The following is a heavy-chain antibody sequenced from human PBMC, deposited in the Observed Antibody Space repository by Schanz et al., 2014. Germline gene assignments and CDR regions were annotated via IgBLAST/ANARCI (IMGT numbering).Heavy chain of an antibody. D-gene: IGHD3-9*01. CDR1: GITFSSHS. J-gene: IGHJ6*02. Sequence: VHLVESGGGLVQPGGSLRLSCAASGITFSSHSFNWVRQAPGGGLEWVAGISNGGSDEYYVDSVKGRITISRDNSKNSLFLQMNSLRAEDTAVYYCAKVDRTRYYAMDVWGQGTTVTVSS. V-gene: IGHV3-30*18. CDR3: AKVDRTRYYAMDV. CDR2: ISNGGSDE.